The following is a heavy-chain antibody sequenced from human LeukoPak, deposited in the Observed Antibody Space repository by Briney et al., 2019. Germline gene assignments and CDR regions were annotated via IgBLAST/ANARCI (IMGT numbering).Heavy chain of an antibody. Sequence: GASVKVSCKASGYTFTGYYMHWVRQAPGQGLEWMGWINPNSGGTNYAQKFRGWVTMTRDTSISTAYMELSRLRSDDTAVYYCARGGIYSSSWYGFTDAFDIWGQGTMVTVSS. J-gene: IGHJ3*02. CDR1: GYTFTGYY. D-gene: IGHD6-13*01. CDR2: INPNSGGT. V-gene: IGHV1-2*04. CDR3: ARGGIYSSSWYGFTDAFDI.